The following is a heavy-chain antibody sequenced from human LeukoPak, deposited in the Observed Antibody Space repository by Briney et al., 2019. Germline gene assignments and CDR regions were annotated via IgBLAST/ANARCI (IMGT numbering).Heavy chain of an antibody. J-gene: IGHJ4*02. CDR3: ARDPLNLGYCSGGGCYSIDY. CDR2: INHSGST. Sequence: SETLSLTCAVYGGSFSGYYWSWIRQPPGKGLEWIGEINHSGSTYYNPSLKSRVTISVDTSKNQFSLKLSSVTAADTAVYYCARDPLNLGYCSGGGCYSIDYWGQGTLVTVSS. V-gene: IGHV4-34*01. CDR1: GGSFSGYY. D-gene: IGHD2-15*01.